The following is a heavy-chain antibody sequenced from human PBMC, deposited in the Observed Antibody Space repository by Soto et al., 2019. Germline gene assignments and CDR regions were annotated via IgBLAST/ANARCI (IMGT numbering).Heavy chain of an antibody. CDR1: GGSISSGGYS. Sequence: PSETLSLTCAVSGGSISSGGYSWSWIRQPPGKGLEWIGYIYHSGSTYYNPSLKSRVTISVDRSKNQLSLKLSSVTAADTAVYYCASLGRRLRWFDPWGQGTLVTVSS. V-gene: IGHV4-30-2*01. CDR2: IYHSGST. J-gene: IGHJ5*02. CDR3: ASLGRRLRWFDP. D-gene: IGHD5-12*01.